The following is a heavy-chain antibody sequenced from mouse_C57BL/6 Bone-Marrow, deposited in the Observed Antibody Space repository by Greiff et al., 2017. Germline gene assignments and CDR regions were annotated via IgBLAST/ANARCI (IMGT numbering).Heavy chain of an antibody. CDR3: ASYYAMAY. CDR2: ISDGGGYT. V-gene: IGHV5-4*01. CDR1: GFTFSSYA. Sequence: EVQLVESGGGLVKPGGSLKLSCAASGFTFSSYAMSWVRQTSEKRLEWVATISDGGGYTYYPDNVKGRFTISRDNAKNNLYLQMSHLKSEDTAMYYCASYYAMAYWGQGTSVTVSS. J-gene: IGHJ4*01.